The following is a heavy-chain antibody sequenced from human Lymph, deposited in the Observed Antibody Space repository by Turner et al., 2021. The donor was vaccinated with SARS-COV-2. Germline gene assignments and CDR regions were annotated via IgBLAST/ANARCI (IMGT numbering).Heavy chain of an antibody. D-gene: IGHD3-10*01. CDR3: ARLVRRAEYYFDY. J-gene: IGHJ4*02. CDR1: GGSISSSSHY. Sequence: QLQLQESGPGLVKPSEPLSLTCTVSGGSISSSSHYWGWIRQPPGRGLEWIGHIYYSGSNYYNPSLKSRVTISVDTSKNQFSLKLSSGTAADTAVYYCARLVRRAEYYFDYWGQGTLVTVSS. V-gene: IGHV4-39*01. CDR2: IYYSGSN.